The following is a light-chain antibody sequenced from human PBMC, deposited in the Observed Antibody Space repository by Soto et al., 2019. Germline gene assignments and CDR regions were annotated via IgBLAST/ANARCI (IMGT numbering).Light chain of an antibody. CDR3: QQYNNWPPVLT. CDR1: QSVSSN. CDR2: GAS. J-gene: IGKJ4*01. V-gene: IGKV3-15*01. Sequence: EIVMTQSPATVSVSPGERATLSCRASQSVSSNLAWYQQKPGQAPRLLIYGASTRATGIPARFSGSGSGTEFTLTISSLQSEDFAVYYCQQYNNWPPVLTLGGGAKVDIK.